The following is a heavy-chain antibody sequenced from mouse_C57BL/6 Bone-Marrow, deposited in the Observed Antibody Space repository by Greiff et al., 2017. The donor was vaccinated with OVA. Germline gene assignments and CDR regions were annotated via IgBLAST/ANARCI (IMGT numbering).Heavy chain of an antibody. CDR3: ARDDTTVVADWYFDV. D-gene: IGHD1-1*01. CDR1: GYTFTSYW. Sequence: QVQLQQPGAELVMPGASVKLSCKASGYTFTSYWMHWVKQRPGQGLEWIGEIDPSDSYTNYTQKFKGKSTLTVDKSSSTAYMQLSSLTSEDSAVYYCARDDTTVVADWYFDVWGTGTTVTVSS. V-gene: IGHV1-69*01. J-gene: IGHJ1*03. CDR2: IDPSDSYT.